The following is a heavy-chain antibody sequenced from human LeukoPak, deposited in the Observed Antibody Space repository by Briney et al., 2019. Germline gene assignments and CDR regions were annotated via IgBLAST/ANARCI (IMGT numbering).Heavy chain of an antibody. D-gene: IGHD2-21*02. CDR3: ARTYCAGDCYYSYFDY. V-gene: IGHV5-51*01. Sequence: GESLKISCKGSGYSFTTYWIGWVRQMPGKGLEWMGIIYPGDSDTRYTPSFQGQVTTSADKSISTAFLQWSSLKASDTAMYYCARTYCAGDCYYSYFDYWGQGTLVTVSS. J-gene: IGHJ4*02. CDR2: IYPGDSDT. CDR1: GYSFTTYW.